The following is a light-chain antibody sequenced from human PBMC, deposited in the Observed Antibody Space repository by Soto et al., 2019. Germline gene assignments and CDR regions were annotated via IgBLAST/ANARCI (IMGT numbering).Light chain of an antibody. CDR2: DAS. Sequence: DIQTTQSPSTLSASVGDRVTITCRASQTISSWLAWYQQKPGKAPKLLIYDASNLESGVPSRFSGSGSGTEFTLTISSLQPEDFAVYYCQQYENYWTFGQGTKVDIK. CDR3: QQYENYWT. V-gene: IGKV1-5*01. CDR1: QTISSW. J-gene: IGKJ1*01.